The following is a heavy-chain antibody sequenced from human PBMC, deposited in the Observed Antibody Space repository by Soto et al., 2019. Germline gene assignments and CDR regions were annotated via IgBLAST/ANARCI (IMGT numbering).Heavy chain of an antibody. J-gene: IGHJ3*02. D-gene: IGHD2-2*01. CDR3: ARPFVPTAMYAFDI. CDR1: GGSISSSSYY. Sequence: QLQLQESGPGLVKPSETLSLTCTVSGGSISSSSYYWGWIRQPPGKGLEWIGTVYNSEKTYYNPSLRSRVSISLVTSKNQFSLQLTSVTAADTAVYYCARPFVPTAMYAFDIWGQGTRVTVS. CDR2: VYNSEKT. V-gene: IGHV4-39*01.